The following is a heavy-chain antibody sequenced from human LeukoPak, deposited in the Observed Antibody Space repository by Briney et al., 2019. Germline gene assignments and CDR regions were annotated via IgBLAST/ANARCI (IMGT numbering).Heavy chain of an antibody. CDR1: GFTFSNYW. J-gene: IGHJ5*02. Sequence: PGGSLRLSCAASGFTFSNYWMIWVRQAPGRGLEWVGNIKQDGSQKRYADSVRDRFTISRDNAQTSLYLQMNSLRTEDTAVYYCARASDPWLQLTWGQGTLVTASA. CDR2: IKQDGSQK. CDR3: ARASDPWLQLT. V-gene: IGHV3-7*05. D-gene: IGHD5-24*01.